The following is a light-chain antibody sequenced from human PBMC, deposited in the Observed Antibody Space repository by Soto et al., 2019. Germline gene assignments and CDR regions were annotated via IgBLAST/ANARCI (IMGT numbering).Light chain of an antibody. V-gene: IGLV7-46*01. Sequence: QAFVTQEPSLTVSPGVTVTLTCSPSTGAVTNGHYPYWFQQNPGQAPRTLIYDSTNRHSWTPARFSGSLLGGKAALILSGAQPEDEAEYYCLLSYNGPYVSGTGTKVTVL. CDR1: TGAVTNGHY. CDR3: LLSYNGPYV. CDR2: DST. J-gene: IGLJ1*01.